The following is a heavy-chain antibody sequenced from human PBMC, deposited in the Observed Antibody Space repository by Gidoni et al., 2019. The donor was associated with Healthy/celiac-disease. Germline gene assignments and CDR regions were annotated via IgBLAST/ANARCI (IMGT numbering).Heavy chain of an antibody. CDR3: ARDRYCSGGSCYPSLYYYYYYGMDV. CDR1: GFTFSSYG. J-gene: IGHJ6*02. D-gene: IGHD2-15*01. CDR2: IWYDGSNK. V-gene: IGHV3-33*01. Sequence: QVQLVESGGGVVQPGSFLRLCCAASGFTFSSYGMHWVRQAPGKGLEWVAVIWYDGSNKYSADSVKGRFTISRDNSKNTLYLQMNSLRAEDTAVYYCARDRYCSGGSCYPSLYYYYYYGMDVWGQGTTVTVSS.